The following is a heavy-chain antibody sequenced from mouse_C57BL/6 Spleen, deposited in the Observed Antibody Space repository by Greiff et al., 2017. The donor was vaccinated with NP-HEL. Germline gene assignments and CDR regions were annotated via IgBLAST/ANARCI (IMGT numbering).Heavy chain of an antibody. J-gene: IGHJ2*01. CDR1: GFTFSSYA. Sequence: EVKVVESGEGLVKPGGSLKLSCAASGFTFSSYAMSWVRQTPEKRLEWVAYISSGGDYIYYADTVKGRFTISRDNARNTLYLQMSSLKSEDTAMYYCTRANYGSSHDYWAKAPLSQSPQ. CDR3: TRANYGSSHDY. V-gene: IGHV5-9-1*02. CDR2: ISSGGDYI. D-gene: IGHD1-1*01.